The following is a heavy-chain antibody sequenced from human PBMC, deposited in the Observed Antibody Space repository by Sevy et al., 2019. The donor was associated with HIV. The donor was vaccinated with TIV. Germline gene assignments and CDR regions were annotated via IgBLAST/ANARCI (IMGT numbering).Heavy chain of an antibody. CDR3: ARERVGFGYTYGQPFDY. CDR1: GFTFSNYW. CDR2: IKQDESEK. D-gene: IGHD5-18*01. V-gene: IGHV3-7*01. J-gene: IGHJ4*02. Sequence: GGSLRLSCAASGFTFSNYWMTWVRQAPGKGLEWVANIKQDESEKYYVDSVKGRFTISRDNAKNSLYLQMNALRVEDTAVYYCARERVGFGYTYGQPFDYWGQGTLVTVSS.